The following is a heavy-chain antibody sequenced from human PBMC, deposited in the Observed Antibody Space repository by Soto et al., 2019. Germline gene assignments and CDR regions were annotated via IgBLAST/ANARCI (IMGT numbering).Heavy chain of an antibody. J-gene: IGHJ4*02. CDR3: ATSSSVAAAGYFKY. CDR2: ISPMFDTT. D-gene: IGHD6-13*01. V-gene: IGHV1-69*13. Sequence: SVKVSCKASGDIFTNHAINWVRQAPGQGLEWMGRISPMFDTTNYAQDFQDRVTITADESATFVYLELNSLKSEDTAVYFCATSSSVAAAGYFKYWGQGTLVTVSS. CDR1: GDIFTNHA.